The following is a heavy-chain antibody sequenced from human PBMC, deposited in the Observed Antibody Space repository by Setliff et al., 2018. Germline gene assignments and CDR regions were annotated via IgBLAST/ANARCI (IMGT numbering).Heavy chain of an antibody. V-gene: IGHV4-39*01. J-gene: IGHJ4*02. Sequence: PSETLSLTCTVSGASNTNINYYWGLIRQPPGKGLEWIGSIFYSGRTFYNPSLKSRVTISVDTSKNQFSLTLSSVTAADTAVYYCARLPNYVWGSPVDYWGQGTLVTVSS. CDR2: IFYSGRT. CDR1: GASNTNINYY. CDR3: ARLPNYVWGSPVDY. D-gene: IGHD3-16*01.